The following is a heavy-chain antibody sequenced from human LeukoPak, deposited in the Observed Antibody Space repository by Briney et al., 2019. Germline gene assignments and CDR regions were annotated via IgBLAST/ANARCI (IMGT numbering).Heavy chain of an antibody. CDR1: GGSISSHY. V-gene: IGHV4-59*11. D-gene: IGHD3-16*01. J-gene: IGHJ6*02. Sequence: PSETLSLTCTVSGGSISSHYWSWIRQPPGKGLEWIGCIYYSGSTNYNPSLKSRDTISVDTSKNQFSLKLSSVTAADTAVYYCARGGGHRGALYYYYGMDVWGQGTTVTVSS. CDR2: IYYSGST. CDR3: ARGGGHRGALYYYYGMDV.